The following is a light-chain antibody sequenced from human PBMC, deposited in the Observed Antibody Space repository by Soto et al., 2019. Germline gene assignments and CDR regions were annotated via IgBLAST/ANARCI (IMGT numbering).Light chain of an antibody. CDR3: QRYDNSLGLT. CDR2: GAS. Sequence: VTHSPRTLSLSPGDKASLSCRASRSATYLAWYQQKPGQAPRLLIHGASSRATGSPARFSGSGSGTDFTHTITRLDPEGFAVYYCQRYDNSLGLTFGQGSKVDIK. J-gene: IGKJ1*01. V-gene: IGKV3-20*01. CDR1: RSATY.